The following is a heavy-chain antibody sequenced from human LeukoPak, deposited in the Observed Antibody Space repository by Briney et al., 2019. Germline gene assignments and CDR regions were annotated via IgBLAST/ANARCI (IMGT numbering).Heavy chain of an antibody. CDR3: AKVGDNDAFDI. CDR1: GFTFTGYA. Sequence: GGSLRLSCAESGFTFTGYAMSWVRQAPGRGLEWVSGISATGGTFYSDSVKGRFTISRDNSKNTLYLQMNSLRAEDTAVYYCAKVGDNDAFDIWGQGTMVTVSS. V-gene: IGHV3-23*01. CDR2: ISATGGT. J-gene: IGHJ3*02. D-gene: IGHD3-9*01.